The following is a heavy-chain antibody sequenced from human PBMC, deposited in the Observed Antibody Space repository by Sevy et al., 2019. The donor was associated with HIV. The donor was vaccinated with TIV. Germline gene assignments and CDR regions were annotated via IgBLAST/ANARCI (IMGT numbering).Heavy chain of an antibody. V-gene: IGHV3-7*03. J-gene: IGHJ6*02. CDR2: IKKDGSEK. CDR3: ARDCSSTNCLWGLDV. Sequence: GGSLRLSCAASGFTFSRYWMSWVRQAPGKGLEWVANIKKDGSEKYYVDSVNGRFTISRDNAKNSLYLQMNSLRAEDTALYYCARDCSSTNCLWGLDVWGQGTTVTVSS. D-gene: IGHD2-2*01. CDR1: GFTFSRYW.